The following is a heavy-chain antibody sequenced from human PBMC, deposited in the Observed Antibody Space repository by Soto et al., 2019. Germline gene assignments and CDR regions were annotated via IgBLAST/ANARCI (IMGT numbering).Heavy chain of an antibody. CDR2: IKSKTDGGTT. V-gene: IGHV3-15*01. D-gene: IGHD2-15*01. CDR3: TTKRGYGSGGSCYSGVAGGWFDP. CDR1: GFTFSNAW. Sequence: EVQLVESGGGLVKPGGSLRLSCAASGFTFSNAWMSWVRQAPGKGLEWVGRIKSKTDGGTTDYAAPVKGRFTISRDDSKDTIYLQMNRLKTEHTAVYNCTTKRGYGSGGSCYSGVAGGWFDPWGQGTLVTVSS. J-gene: IGHJ5*02.